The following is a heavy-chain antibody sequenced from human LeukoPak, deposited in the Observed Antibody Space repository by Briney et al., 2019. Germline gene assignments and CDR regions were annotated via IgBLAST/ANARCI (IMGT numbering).Heavy chain of an antibody. CDR3: ARVQSLRVVRCFDP. CDR1: GYTFTDYY. Sequence: ASVKVSCTASGYTFTDYYIHWVRQAPGQGLEWMGWINPNSGGTNYAQKFQGRVTMTRATSISTAYMDLSRLTSDDTAVYYCARVQSLRVVRCFDPWGQGTLVTVSS. J-gene: IGHJ5*02. CDR2: INPNSGGT. D-gene: IGHD4-17*01. V-gene: IGHV1-2*02.